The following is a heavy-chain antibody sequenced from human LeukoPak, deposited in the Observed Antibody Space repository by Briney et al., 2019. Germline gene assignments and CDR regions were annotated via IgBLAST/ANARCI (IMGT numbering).Heavy chain of an antibody. CDR3: ARDSSLAVAGDAFDI. D-gene: IGHD6-19*01. Sequence: PSETLSLTCTVSGGSISSYYWSWIRQPPGKGLEWIGYIYYSGSTNYNPSLKSRVTISVDTSKNQFSLKLSSVTAADTAVYYCARDSSLAVAGDAFDIWGQGTMVTVSS. V-gene: IGHV4-59*01. CDR1: GGSISSYY. J-gene: IGHJ3*02. CDR2: IYYSGST.